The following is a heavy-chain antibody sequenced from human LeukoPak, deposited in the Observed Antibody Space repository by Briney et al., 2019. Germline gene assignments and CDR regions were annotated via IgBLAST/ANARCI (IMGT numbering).Heavy chain of an antibody. V-gene: IGHV3-30*04. Sequence: GGSLRLSCAASGFTFSSYAMHWVRQAPGKGLEWVAVISYDGSNKYYADSVKGRFTISRDNSKNTLYLQMNSLRAEDTVVYYCARERGALLPYYDFWSGYSYYYYGMDVWGQGTTVTVSS. D-gene: IGHD3-3*01. CDR1: GFTFSSYA. CDR3: ARERGALLPYYDFWSGYSYYYYGMDV. CDR2: ISYDGSNK. J-gene: IGHJ6*02.